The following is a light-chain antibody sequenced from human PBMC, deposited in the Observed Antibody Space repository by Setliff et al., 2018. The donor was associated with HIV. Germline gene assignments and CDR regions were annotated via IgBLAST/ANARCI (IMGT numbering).Light chain of an antibody. J-gene: IGLJ2*01. Sequence: SYELKQPPSVSVSPGQTARITCSGEAMPRKYSYLFQQKPGQAPVVVIYKDTERPSVIPARFSGSTSGTTVTLTISGVQAEDEADYYCLSAHNSSTYRGIFGGGTKVTVL. CDR2: KDT. V-gene: IGLV3-16*01. CDR3: LSAHNSSTYRGI. CDR1: AMPRKY.